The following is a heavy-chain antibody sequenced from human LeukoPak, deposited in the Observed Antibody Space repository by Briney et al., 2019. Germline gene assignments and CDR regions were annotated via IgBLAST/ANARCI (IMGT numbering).Heavy chain of an antibody. D-gene: IGHD2-21*02. CDR3: ATCGGDCYSGAPFGY. J-gene: IGHJ4*02. CDR1: GGSIRSGVYS. Sequence: SQTLSLTCAVSGGSIRSGVYSWSWIRQPPGKGLEYIGYIYYSGSSYYNPSLKSRVTISVDRSKNQFSLKLSSVTAADTAVYYCATCGGDCYSGAPFGYWGQGTLVTVSS. CDR2: IYYSGSS. V-gene: IGHV4-30-2*01.